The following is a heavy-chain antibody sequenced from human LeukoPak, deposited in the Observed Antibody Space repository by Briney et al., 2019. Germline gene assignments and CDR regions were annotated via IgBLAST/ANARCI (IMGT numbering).Heavy chain of an antibody. CDR3: ARGDTDSSSWPPYPLP. CDR1: GYTFTSYD. D-gene: IGHD6-13*01. J-gene: IGHJ4*02. CDR2: MNPNSGNT. Sequence: WASVKVSCKASGYTFTSYDINWVRQATGQGLEWMGWMNPNSGNTGYAQKFQGRVTMTRNTSISTAYMELSSLRSEDTAVYYCARGDTDSSSWPPYPLPWGQGTLVTVSS. V-gene: IGHV1-8*01.